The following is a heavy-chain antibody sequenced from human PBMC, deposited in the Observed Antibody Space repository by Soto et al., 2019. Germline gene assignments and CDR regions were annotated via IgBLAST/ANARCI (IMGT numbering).Heavy chain of an antibody. CDR1: GYTYTSYV. CDR3: ARAPLAGHQLLMRAYDFDF. CDR2: INAGNGNT. J-gene: IGHJ4*02. V-gene: IGHV1-3*01. D-gene: IGHD2-2*01. Sequence: ASVTVSCKASGYTYTSYVMHWVGQAPGQRVEWMGWINAGNGNTKYSQKFQGRVTITRHTSGSTAYMELNSLISEDTAVYYCARAPLAGHQLLMRAYDFDFWGQGTLVTVSS.